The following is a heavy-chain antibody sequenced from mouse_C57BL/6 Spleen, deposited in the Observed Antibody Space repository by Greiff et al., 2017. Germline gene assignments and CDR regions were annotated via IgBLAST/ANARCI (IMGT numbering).Heavy chain of an antibody. J-gene: IGHJ4*01. CDR2: IYPGDGDT. V-gene: IGHV1-80*01. CDR1: GYAFSSYW. CDR3: ANYDYSYAMDY. D-gene: IGHD2-4*01. Sequence: QVQLQQSGAELVKPGASVKISCKASGYAFSSYWMNWVKQRPGKGLEWIGQIYPGDGDTNYNGKFTGKATLTADKSSSTAYMQLSSLTSEVSAVYFCANYDYSYAMDYWGQGTSVTVSS.